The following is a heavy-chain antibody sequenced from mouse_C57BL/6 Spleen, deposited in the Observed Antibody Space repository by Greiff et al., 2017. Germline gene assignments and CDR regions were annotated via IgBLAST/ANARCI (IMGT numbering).Heavy chain of an antibody. CDR3: ARRVYYAMDY. J-gene: IGHJ4*01. Sequence: VQLQQSGAELVMPGASVKLSCKASGYTFTSYWMHWVKQRPGQGLEWIGEIDPSDSYTNYNQKFKGKSTLTVDKSSSTAYMQLSSLTSEDSAVYYCARRVYYAMDYWGQGTSVTVSS. CDR1: GYTFTSYW. CDR2: IDPSDSYT. V-gene: IGHV1-69*01.